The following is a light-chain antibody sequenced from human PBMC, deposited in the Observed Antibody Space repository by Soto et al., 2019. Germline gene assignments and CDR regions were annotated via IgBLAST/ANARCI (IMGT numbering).Light chain of an antibody. V-gene: IGKV1-39*01. CDR2: GTS. CDR3: QQSYSSSWT. CDR1: QSISNL. Sequence: DIQMTQSPSSLSASVGDRVTITCRASQSISNLLNWYQHKPGKAPKLLIYGTSTLQSGVPSRFSGSGSGTDLTLTISSLQREDFATYYCQQSYSSSWTFGQGTKVEIK. J-gene: IGKJ1*01.